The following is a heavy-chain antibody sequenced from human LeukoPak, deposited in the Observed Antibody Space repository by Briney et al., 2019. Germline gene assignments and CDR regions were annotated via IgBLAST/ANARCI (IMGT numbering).Heavy chain of an antibody. D-gene: IGHD6-19*01. CDR3: ARGKVYSSPSNWFDP. Sequence: GRSLRLSCAASGFTFSSYGMHWDRQAPGKGLEWVAVISYDGSNKYYADSVKGRFTISRDNAKNTLYLQMNSLRAEDTAVYYCARGKVYSSPSNWFDPWGQGTLVTVSS. CDR2: ISYDGSNK. CDR1: GFTFSSYG. V-gene: IGHV3-30*03. J-gene: IGHJ5*02.